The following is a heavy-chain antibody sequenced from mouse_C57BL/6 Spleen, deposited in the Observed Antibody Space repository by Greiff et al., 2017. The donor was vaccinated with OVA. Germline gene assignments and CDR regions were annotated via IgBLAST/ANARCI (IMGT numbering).Heavy chain of an antibody. D-gene: IGHD2-1*01. CDR3: ALYGNYEAWFAY. CDR1: GYTFTSYW. J-gene: IGHJ3*01. V-gene: IGHV1-55*01. Sequence: QVQLKQPGAELVKPGASVKMSCKASGYTFTSYWITWVKQRPGQGLEWIGDIYPGSGSTNYNEKFKSKATLTVDTSSSTAYMQLSSLTSEDSAVYYCALYGNYEAWFAYWGQGTLVTVSA. CDR2: IYPGSGST.